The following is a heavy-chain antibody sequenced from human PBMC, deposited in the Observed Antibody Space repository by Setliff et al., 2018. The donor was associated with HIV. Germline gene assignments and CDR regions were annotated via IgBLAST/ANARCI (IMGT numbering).Heavy chain of an antibody. V-gene: IGHV3-30*02. J-gene: IGHJ4*02. CDR1: GFTFSSYV. CDR2: IRNDGSDK. D-gene: IGHD6-13*01. Sequence: PGGSLRLSCAASGFTFSSYVMHWVRQAPGKGLEWVAYIRNDGSDKYAAVSLRGRFTISRDNSKNTLYLQMNSLRAEDSAVYYCANLIGEADTPYWGQGTLVTVSS. CDR3: ANLIGEADTPY.